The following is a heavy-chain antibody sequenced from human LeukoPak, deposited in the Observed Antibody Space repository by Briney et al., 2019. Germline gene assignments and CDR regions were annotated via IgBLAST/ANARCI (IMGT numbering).Heavy chain of an antibody. V-gene: IGHV1-69*13. D-gene: IGHD3-10*01. Sequence: ASVKVSCKASGGTFSSYAISGVRQAPGQGLEWMGGIIPIFGTANYAQKFQGSVTNTADESTSTAYMGLRSLKTEDTAVDYCVWFGESKVDYWGQGTLVTVSS. CDR2: IIPIFGTA. J-gene: IGHJ4*02. CDR3: VWFGESKVDY. CDR1: GGTFSSYA.